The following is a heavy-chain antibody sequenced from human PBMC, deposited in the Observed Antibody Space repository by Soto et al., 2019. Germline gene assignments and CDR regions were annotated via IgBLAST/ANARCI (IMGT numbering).Heavy chain of an antibody. Sequence: QVQLVESGGGVVQPGRSLRLSCAASGFTFSSYAMHWVRQAPGKGLEWVAVISYDGSNKYYADSVKGRFTISRDNSKNALSLQMDRLRAEDTAVYYCARLPSREGITMIVVATLALLLTSWGRGTLVTVSS. D-gene: IGHD3-22*01. CDR3: ARLPSREGITMIVVATLALLLTS. V-gene: IGHV3-30-3*01. CDR2: ISYDGSNK. CDR1: GFTFSSYA. J-gene: IGHJ5*02.